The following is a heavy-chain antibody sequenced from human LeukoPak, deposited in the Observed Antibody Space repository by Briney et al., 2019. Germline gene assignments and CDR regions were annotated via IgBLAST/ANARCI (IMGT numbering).Heavy chain of an antibody. CDR2: ISGSGNTP. J-gene: IGHJ6*02. V-gene: IGHV3-23*01. D-gene: IGHD2-21*02. CDR3: VKDDCCGGDCRSPYYYGMDV. Sequence: GGSLRLSCAASGFTFSTYAMTWVRQAPGKGLEWVSGISGSGNTPYYADSVQGRFTISRDNSKNTLYLQMDSLRAEDTAIYYCVKDDCCGGDCRSPYYYGMDVWGQGTTVTVSS. CDR1: GFTFSTYA.